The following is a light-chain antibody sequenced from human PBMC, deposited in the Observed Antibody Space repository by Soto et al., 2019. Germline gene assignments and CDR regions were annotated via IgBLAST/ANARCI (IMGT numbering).Light chain of an antibody. CDR3: QQLYSYPLT. Sequence: DIQLTQTPSTLSASVGDEVTITCRASQTISSWLAWYQQKAGKAPNLLISTASTLHSGVPSRFSGSGSGTEFTLTISSLQPEDFATYYCQQLYSYPLTFGGGTKVDIK. CDR2: TAS. V-gene: IGKV1-9*01. CDR1: QTISSW. J-gene: IGKJ4*01.